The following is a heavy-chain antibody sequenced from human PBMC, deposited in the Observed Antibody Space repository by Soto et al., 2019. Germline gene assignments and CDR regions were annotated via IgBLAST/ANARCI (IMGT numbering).Heavy chain of an antibody. CDR2: IYYSGST. Sequence: KPSETLSLTCAVSGGSISSSSCYWGWIRQPPGKGLEWIGNIYYSGSTYYNPSLKSRVTMSVDTSKNQFSLKLSSVTAADTAVYYCARLGIAVASNWFDPWGQGTLVTVSS. D-gene: IGHD6-19*01. J-gene: IGHJ5*02. V-gene: IGHV4-39*01. CDR1: GGSISSSSCY. CDR3: ARLGIAVASNWFDP.